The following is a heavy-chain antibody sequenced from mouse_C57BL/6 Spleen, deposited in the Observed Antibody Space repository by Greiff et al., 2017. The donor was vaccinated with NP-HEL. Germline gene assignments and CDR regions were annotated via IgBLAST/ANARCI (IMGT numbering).Heavy chain of an antibody. CDR2: ISSGSSTI. CDR3: ARPIYYYGSSFAY. D-gene: IGHD1-1*01. V-gene: IGHV5-17*01. Sequence: EVKLVESGGGLVKPGGSLKLSCAASGFTFSDYGMHWVRQAPEKGLEWVAYISSGSSTIYYADTVKGRFTISRDNAKNTLFLQMTSLRSEDTAMYYCARPIYYYGSSFAYWGQGTLVTVSA. CDR1: GFTFSDYG. J-gene: IGHJ3*01.